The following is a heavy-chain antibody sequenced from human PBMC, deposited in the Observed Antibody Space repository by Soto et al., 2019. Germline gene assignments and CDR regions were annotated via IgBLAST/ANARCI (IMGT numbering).Heavy chain of an antibody. V-gene: IGHV3-66*01. J-gene: IGHJ4*02. CDR2: IYSGGST. D-gene: IGHD5-12*01. CDR3: AKSYSGYDPFDN. CDR1: GFTVSSNY. Sequence: EVQLVESGGGLVQPGGSLRLSCAVSGFTVSSNYMSWVRQAPGKGLEWVSIIYSGGSTYYADSVKGRFTISRDNSKNTVYLQMNSLRPEDTAVYYCAKSYSGYDPFDNWGQGTLVTVSS.